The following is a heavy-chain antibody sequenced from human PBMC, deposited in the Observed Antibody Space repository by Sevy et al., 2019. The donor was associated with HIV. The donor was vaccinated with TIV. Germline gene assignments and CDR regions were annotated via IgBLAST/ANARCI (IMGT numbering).Heavy chain of an antibody. Sequence: GGSLRLSCAASGFNFNDYWMNWVRQAPGKGLEWVANINQDGSAKYYVDSAKGRFTISRDNAKNPLYLQMNSLRADDAAVYYGGRDAPPYTSTFSSSYFWGQGTLVTVSS. CDR3: GRDAPPYTSTFSSSYF. V-gene: IGHV3-7*03. D-gene: IGHD6-6*01. J-gene: IGHJ4*02. CDR1: GFNFNDYW. CDR2: INQDGSAK.